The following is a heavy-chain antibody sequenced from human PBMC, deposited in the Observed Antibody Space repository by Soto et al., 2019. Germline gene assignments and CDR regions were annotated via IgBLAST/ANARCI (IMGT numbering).Heavy chain of an antibody. CDR2: ISAYNTNT. CDR1: GYTFTSYH. J-gene: IGHJ4*02. Sequence: QVQLVQSGAEVKKPGASVKVSCKTSGYTFTSYHISWVRQAPGQGLEWMGWISAYNTNTNYAQKFQGRVTMTTDTLTSTAYMELRSLRSDDXAVXXXXRDTPPTDYWGQGTLVTVSS. CDR3: XRDTPPTDY. V-gene: IGHV1-18*01.